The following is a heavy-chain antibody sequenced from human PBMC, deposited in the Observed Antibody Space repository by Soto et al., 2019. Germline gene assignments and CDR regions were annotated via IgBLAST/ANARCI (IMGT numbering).Heavy chain of an antibody. CDR3: AKTYMVRGVIIRSPPPYYFDY. V-gene: IGHV3-23*01. D-gene: IGHD3-10*01. CDR1: GFTLSSYA. CDR2: ISGSGGST. Sequence: GGTLRLSCADSGFTLSSYAMNWLRQAPGEGLEWDSAISGSGGSTYYADSVKGRFTISRDNSKNTLYLQMNSLRAEDTAVYYCAKTYMVRGVIIRSPPPYYFDYWGQGTLVTVSS. J-gene: IGHJ4*02.